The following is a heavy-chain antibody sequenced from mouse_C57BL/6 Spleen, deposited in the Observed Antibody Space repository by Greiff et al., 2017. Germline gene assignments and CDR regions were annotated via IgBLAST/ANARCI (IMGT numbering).Heavy chain of an antibody. Sequence: QVHVKQPGTELVKPGASVKLSCKASGYTFTSYWMHWVKQRPGQGLEWIGNINPSNGGTNYNEKFKSKATLTVDKSSSTAYMQLSSLTSEDSAVYYCARSTFYYDYDVRYFDVWGTGTTVTVSS. V-gene: IGHV1-53*01. D-gene: IGHD2-4*01. CDR3: ARSTFYYDYDVRYFDV. CDR2: INPSNGGT. J-gene: IGHJ1*03. CDR1: GYTFTSYW.